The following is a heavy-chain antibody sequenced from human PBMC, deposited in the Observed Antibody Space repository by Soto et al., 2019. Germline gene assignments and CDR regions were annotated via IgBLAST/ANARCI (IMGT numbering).Heavy chain of an antibody. V-gene: IGHV5-51*01. Sequence: ESLKNSCTLAADTFTVYWIGWVRQLPGKGLEWMGLIYPGDSDTRYSPSFQGHVTITFDKSTSTAYLQWNTLKTSDTAMYYCARDIGNFRYYYCSREVWGQGTTVTV. CDR2: IYPGDSDT. D-gene: IGHD2-15*01. CDR1: ADTFTVYW. CDR3: ARDIGNFRYYYCSREV. J-gene: IGHJ6*03.